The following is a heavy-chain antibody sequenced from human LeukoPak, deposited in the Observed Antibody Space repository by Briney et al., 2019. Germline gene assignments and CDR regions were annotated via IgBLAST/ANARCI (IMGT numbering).Heavy chain of an antibody. D-gene: IGHD4-17*01. CDR3: ASGPMTTVTMSGY. Sequence: ASVKVSCKASGYTFTGYYIHWVRQAPGQGLEWMGWINPNSSDTNYAQQFQGRVTMTRDTSINTAYLELSRLRSDDTAVYYCASGPMTTVTMSGYWGQGTLVTVSS. V-gene: IGHV1-2*02. J-gene: IGHJ4*02. CDR1: GYTFTGYY. CDR2: INPNSSDT.